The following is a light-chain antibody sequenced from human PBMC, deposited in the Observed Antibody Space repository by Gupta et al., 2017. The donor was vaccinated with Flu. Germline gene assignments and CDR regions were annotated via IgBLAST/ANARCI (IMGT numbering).Light chain of an antibody. Sequence: ESATLSCRASQRVTTNSLAWYQQRPGQAPRLLIYDASNRATGIPDRFSASGSGTDFTLTISRLEPEDVAVYHCQHYGSPPWTFGQGTKVEI. J-gene: IGKJ1*01. V-gene: IGKV3-20*01. CDR3: QHYGSPPWT. CDR2: DAS. CDR1: QRVTTNS.